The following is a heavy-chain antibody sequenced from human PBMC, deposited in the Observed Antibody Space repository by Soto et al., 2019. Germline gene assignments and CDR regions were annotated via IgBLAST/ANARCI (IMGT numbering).Heavy chain of an antibody. D-gene: IGHD5-18*01. CDR1: GFTFSSYG. CDR2: IWYDGSNK. CDR3: ARDLESQRGYSYPCGY. Sequence: QVQLVESGGGVVQPGRSLTLSCAASGFTFSSYGMHWVRQAPGKGLEWVAVIWYDGSNKYYADSVKGRFTISRDNSKNTLYLQMNSLRAEDTAVYYCARDLESQRGYSYPCGYWGQGTLVTVSS. V-gene: IGHV3-33*01. J-gene: IGHJ4*02.